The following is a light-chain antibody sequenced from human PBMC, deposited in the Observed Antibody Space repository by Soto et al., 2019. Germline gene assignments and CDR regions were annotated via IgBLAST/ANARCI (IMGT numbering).Light chain of an antibody. Sequence: QSALTQPASVSGSPGQAITISCTGTSSDVGGYNYVSWYQQHPGKAPTLMVYDVSNRPSGVSDRFSGSKSGNTASLTISGLKAEDEANYYCTSYTSSTTVVFGGGTKGTVL. CDR1: SSDVGGYNY. J-gene: IGLJ3*02. CDR3: TSYTSSTTVV. V-gene: IGLV2-14*03. CDR2: DVS.